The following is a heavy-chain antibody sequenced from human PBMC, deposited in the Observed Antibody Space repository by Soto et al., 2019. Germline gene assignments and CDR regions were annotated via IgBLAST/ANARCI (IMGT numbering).Heavy chain of an antibody. J-gene: IGHJ4*02. Sequence: QVQLQESGPGLVKPSGTLFLTCVVSGDSIISQSHWWSWVRQSPGKGLEWMGEIHHSGSTNYNPSLKSRFTTPVNNRKNQFSLQMTSVTAAITAVYYCASGIDDRWADWGRG. CDR2: IHHSGST. D-gene: IGHD1-26*01. CDR1: GDSIISQSHW. CDR3: ASGIDDRWAD. V-gene: IGHV4-4*02.